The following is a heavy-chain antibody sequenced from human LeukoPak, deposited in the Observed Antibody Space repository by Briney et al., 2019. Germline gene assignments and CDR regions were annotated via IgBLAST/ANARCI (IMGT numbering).Heavy chain of an antibody. V-gene: IGHV4-39*01. CDR3: ARGQQLVGY. D-gene: IGHD6-13*01. J-gene: IGHJ4*02. CDR1: GGSISSGSYY. Sequence: SETLSLTCTVSGGSISSGSYYWGWIRQPPGKGLEWIGSIYYSGSTYYNPSLKSRVTISVDTSKNQFSLKLSSVTAADTAVYYCARGQQLVGYWGQGTLVTVSS. CDR2: IYYSGST.